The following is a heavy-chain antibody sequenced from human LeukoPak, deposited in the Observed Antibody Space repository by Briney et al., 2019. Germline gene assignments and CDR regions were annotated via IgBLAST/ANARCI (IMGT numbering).Heavy chain of an antibody. CDR3: ARETILAVAGDF. J-gene: IGHJ4*02. CDR2: ISSTSITM. V-gene: IGHV3-48*01. CDR1: GFTFNRNN. D-gene: IGHD6-19*01. Sequence: GGSLRLSCAASGFTFNRNNMNWVRQAPGKGLEWVSYISSTSITMYYADSVKGRFTISRDNAKNSPYLQMNSLRADDTAVYYCARETILAVAGDFWGQGTLVTVSS.